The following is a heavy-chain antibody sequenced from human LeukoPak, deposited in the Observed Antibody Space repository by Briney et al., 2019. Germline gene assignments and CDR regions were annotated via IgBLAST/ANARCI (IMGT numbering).Heavy chain of an antibody. J-gene: IGHJ4*02. CDR2: IKQDGSEK. CDR1: GFTFSNYW. D-gene: IGHD2-2*01. V-gene: IGHV3-7*01. CDR3: ARLRCSSTSCFFAY. Sequence: GGSLRLSCAASGFTFSNYWMSWVRQAPGKGLEWVANIKQDGSEKYYVDSVKGRFTISRDNAKNSLYLQMISLRAEDTAVYYCARLRCSSTSCFFAYWGQGTLVTVSS.